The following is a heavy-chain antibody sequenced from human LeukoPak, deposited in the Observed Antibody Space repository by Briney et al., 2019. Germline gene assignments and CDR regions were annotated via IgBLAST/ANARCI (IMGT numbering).Heavy chain of an antibody. J-gene: IGHJ4*02. CDR2: ITSSSGTI. CDR3: ARAGGSYQVFDY. Sequence: PGGSLRLSCAASGFTFNSYSMNWVRQAPGKGLEWVSYITSSSGTIYYADSVKGRFTISRDNAKNSLYLQMNGLRAEDTAVYYCARAGGSYQVFDYWGQGTLVTVSS. D-gene: IGHD1-26*01. CDR1: GFTFNSYS. V-gene: IGHV3-48*01.